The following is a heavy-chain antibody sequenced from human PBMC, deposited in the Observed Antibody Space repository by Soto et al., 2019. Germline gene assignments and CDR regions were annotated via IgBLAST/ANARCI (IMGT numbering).Heavy chain of an antibody. J-gene: IGHJ3*02. CDR3: EGGGGYCSGTRCYTWIFDAFDI. CDR2: ISAYNGNT. Sequence: QVQLVQSGAEVKKPGASVKVSCKAYGYTFTSYGISWVRPAPGQGLEWMGWISAYNGNTNYAQKPQGRGTMTTDSSRGTAYVELRSLRSDDTAGYYCEGGGGYCSGTRCYTWIFDAFDIWGQGTMGTVSS. CDR1: GYTFTSYG. V-gene: IGHV1-18*01. D-gene: IGHD2-2*02.